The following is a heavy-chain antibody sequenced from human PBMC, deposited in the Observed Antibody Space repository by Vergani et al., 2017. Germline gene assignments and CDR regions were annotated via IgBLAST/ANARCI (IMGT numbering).Heavy chain of an antibody. CDR1: GGTFDSYS. D-gene: IGHD3-9*01. Sequence: VQLVQSGTEMKKPGSSVKVSCKASGGTFDSYSFYWVRQAPGQGLEWMGKNIPISGSSDFAQHFHDRITLTADESTTTAYMELRNLRSEDTAIYYCAMGYDVLSNYLLFWGQGTVVTVSP. CDR3: AMGYDVLSNYLLF. CDR2: NIPISGSS. V-gene: IGHV1-69*13. J-gene: IGHJ4*02.